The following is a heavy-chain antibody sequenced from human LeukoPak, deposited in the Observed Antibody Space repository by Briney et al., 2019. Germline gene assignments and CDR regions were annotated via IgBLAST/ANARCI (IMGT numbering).Heavy chain of an antibody. J-gene: IGHJ4*02. CDR1: GFTFSSYA. CDR3: ARDRPPNSSGYLD. V-gene: IGHV3-66*01. CDR2: IYSGGNT. Sequence: GGSLRLSCAASGFTFSSYAMHWVRQAPGKGLEWVSIIYSGGNTDYADSVKGRFTISRDNSKNTLYLQMNSLRAEDTAVYYCARDRPPNSSGYLDWGQGTLVTVSS. D-gene: IGHD6-19*01.